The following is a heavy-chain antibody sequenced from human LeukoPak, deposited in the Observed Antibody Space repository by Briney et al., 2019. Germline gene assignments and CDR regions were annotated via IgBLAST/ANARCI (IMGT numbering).Heavy chain of an antibody. J-gene: IGHJ6*02. CDR1: GFTVSSNF. V-gene: IGHV3-66*01. Sequence: PGGSLRLSCAASGFTVSSNFMSWVRQAPGKGLEWVSIIYSDGTTYYADSVKGRFTISRDNYRNPLFLQKNRLKDEDTAVCFCAGGFSDCTSSRCFGGPYGMDVWGQGTTVTVSS. D-gene: IGHD2-2*01. CDR2: IYSDGTT. CDR3: AGGFSDCTSSRCFGGPYGMDV.